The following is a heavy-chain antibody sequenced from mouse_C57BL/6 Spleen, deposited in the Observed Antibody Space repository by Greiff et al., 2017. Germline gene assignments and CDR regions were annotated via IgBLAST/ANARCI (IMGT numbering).Heavy chain of an antibody. V-gene: IGHV1-4*01. CDR3: ARMGPYDGYYPD. J-gene: IGHJ3*01. Sequence: QVQLQQSGAELARPGASVKMSCKASGYTFTSYTMHWVKQRPGQGLEWIGYINPSSGYTKYNQKFKDKATLTADKSSSTAYMQLSSLTSEDSAVYYCARMGPYDGYYPDWGQGTLGTVSA. CDR1: GYTFTSYT. CDR2: INPSSGYT. D-gene: IGHD2-3*01.